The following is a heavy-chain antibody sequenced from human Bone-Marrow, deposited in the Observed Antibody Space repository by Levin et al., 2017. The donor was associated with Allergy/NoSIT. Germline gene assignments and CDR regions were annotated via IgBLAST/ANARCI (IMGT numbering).Heavy chain of an antibody. CDR2: ISYDGSSK. V-gene: IGHV3-30*18. Sequence: RSGGSLRLSCAASGFTFRNYGMHWVRQAPGKGLQWVAVISYDGSSKYYADSVKGRFTISRDNSKNTLFLQMNSLRVEDTAVFYCAKGGDYVWGEYRPEEKFYFDYWGQGTQVTVSS. CDR3: AKGGDYVWGEYRPEEKFYFDY. J-gene: IGHJ4*02. D-gene: IGHD3-16*01. CDR1: GFTFRNYG.